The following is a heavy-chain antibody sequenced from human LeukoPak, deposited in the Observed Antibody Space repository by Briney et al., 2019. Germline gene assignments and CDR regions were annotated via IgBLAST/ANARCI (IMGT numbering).Heavy chain of an antibody. V-gene: IGHV3-53*01. CDR3: ARVGSGYYYSSPDGMDV. Sequence: GGSLRLSCAASGFTVSSNYMSWVRQAPGKGLEWISVIYTGGSTYYADSVKGRFTISRDNSKNTLYLQMNSLRAEDTAVYYCARVGSGYYYSSPDGMDVWGQGTTVTVSS. J-gene: IGHJ6*02. CDR2: IYTGGST. D-gene: IGHD3-22*01. CDR1: GFTVSSNY.